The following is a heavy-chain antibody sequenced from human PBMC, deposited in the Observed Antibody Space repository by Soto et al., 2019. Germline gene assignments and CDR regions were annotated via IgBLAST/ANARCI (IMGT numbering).Heavy chain of an antibody. V-gene: IGHV1-18*01. CDR3: ARGPDPTYSDY. CDR2: INVYNGNT. CDR1: GYTFTNFG. J-gene: IGHJ4*02. Sequence: QVQVVQSGAEVKKPGASVKVYCKTSGYTFTNFGVNWVRQAPGQGLEWMGWINVYNGNTNYAQQIKGRVIMTTDTSTSTAYMELKSLRSDDTAIYYCARGPDPTYSDYWGQGTLVTVSS.